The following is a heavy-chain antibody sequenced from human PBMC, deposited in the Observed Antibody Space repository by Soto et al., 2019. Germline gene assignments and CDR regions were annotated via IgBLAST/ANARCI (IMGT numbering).Heavy chain of an antibody. CDR1: GDSVSIYPYC. D-gene: IGHD3-22*01. J-gene: IGHJ4*02. Sequence: AETLSLTCTVSGDSVSIYPYCWRRLRPPPGQGLERIGYIYYSGNTNYNPTLKSRVTISVDTTKTQFSLKLRSVTAGDTAVDYCARGGRHDDRSGYGSFASGGKGTL. V-gene: IGHV4-61*01. CDR2: IYYSGNT. CDR3: ARGGRHDDRSGYGSFAS.